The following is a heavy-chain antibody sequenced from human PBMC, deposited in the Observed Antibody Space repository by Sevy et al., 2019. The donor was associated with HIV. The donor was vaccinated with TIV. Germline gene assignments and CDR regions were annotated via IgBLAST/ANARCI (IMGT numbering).Heavy chain of an antibody. Sequence: SETLSLTCAVYGGSFSGYYWSWIRQPPGKGLEWIGEINHSGSTNYNPSLKSRVTISVDTSKNQFSLKLSSVTAADTAVYYGARGVKGTMIVVVMPYFDYWGQGTLVTVSS. CDR3: ARGVKGTMIVVVMPYFDY. V-gene: IGHV4-34*01. CDR1: GGSFSGYY. D-gene: IGHD3-22*01. J-gene: IGHJ4*02. CDR2: INHSGST.